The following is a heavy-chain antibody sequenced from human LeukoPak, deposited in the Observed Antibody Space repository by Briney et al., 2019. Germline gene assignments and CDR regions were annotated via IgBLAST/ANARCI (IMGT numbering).Heavy chain of an antibody. Sequence: PGGSLRLSCAAFGFSFSSYGFHWVRQAPGKGLEWVSAISYDGKNIHYTDSVQGRFTISRDNSRNTVYLQMNSLRVEDTAVYYCAKTYSRESGYDFFFHYWGQGTRVTVSS. CDR3: AKTYSRESGYDFFFHY. CDR2: ISYDGKNI. D-gene: IGHD5-12*01. CDR1: GFSFSSYG. J-gene: IGHJ4*02. V-gene: IGHV3-33*06.